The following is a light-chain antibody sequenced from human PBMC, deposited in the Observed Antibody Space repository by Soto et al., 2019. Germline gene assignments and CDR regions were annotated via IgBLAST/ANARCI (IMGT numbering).Light chain of an antibody. J-gene: IGLJ7*01. CDR1: SSDVGGYNY. CDR3: CSYAGSNNWV. V-gene: IGLV2-8*01. Sequence: QSVLTQPPSASGSPGQSVTISCTGTSSDVGGYNYVSWYQQHPGKAPKLMIYEVSKRPSGVPDRFSGSKSGNTASLTVSGLQAEDEADYYCCSYAGSNNWVFGGGTQLTVL. CDR2: EVS.